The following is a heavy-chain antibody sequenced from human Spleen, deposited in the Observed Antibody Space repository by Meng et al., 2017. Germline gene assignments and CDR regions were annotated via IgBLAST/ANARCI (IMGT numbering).Heavy chain of an antibody. CDR3: ARVAGYIDAFDV. CDR1: GGSISLYY. J-gene: IGHJ3*01. D-gene: IGHD5-24*01. V-gene: IGHV4-59*01. Sequence: SETLSLTCTVPGGSISLYYWSWIRQSPGKGLEWIGYIYYSGITNYNPSLKSRVTMSLDTSENLFSLNLKSVSTVDTAVYHCARVAGYIDAFDVWGQGKVVTVSS. CDR2: IYYSGIT.